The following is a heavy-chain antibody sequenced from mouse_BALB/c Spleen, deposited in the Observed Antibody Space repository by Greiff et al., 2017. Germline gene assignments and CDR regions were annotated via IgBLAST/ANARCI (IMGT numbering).Heavy chain of an antibody. D-gene: IGHD1-2*01. CDR3: TFLIHYYGYACAY. CDR1: GYTFTDYE. V-gene: IGHV1-15*01. CDR2: IDPETGGT. J-gene: IGHJ3*01. Sequence: QVQLQQSGAELVRPGASVTLSCKASGYTFTDYEMHWVKQTPVHGLEWIGAIDPETGGTAYNQKFKGKATLTADKSSSTAYMELRSLTSEDSAVYYCTFLIHYYGYACAYWGQGTLVTVSA.